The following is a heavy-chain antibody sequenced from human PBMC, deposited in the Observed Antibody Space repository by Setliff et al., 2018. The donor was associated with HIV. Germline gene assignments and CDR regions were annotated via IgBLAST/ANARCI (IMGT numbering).Heavy chain of an antibody. D-gene: IGHD6-19*01. V-gene: IGHV3-21*01. CDR2: ISSSSSFI. CDR1: GFTFSSYN. Sequence: LRLSCAASGFTFSSYNMNWVRQAPGKGLEWVSSISSSSSFIDHADSVKGRFTISRDNAKNSLYLQMNSLRAEDTAVYYCALYPGIAVAGNNWGQGTLVTVSS. CDR3: ALYPGIAVAGNN. J-gene: IGHJ4*02.